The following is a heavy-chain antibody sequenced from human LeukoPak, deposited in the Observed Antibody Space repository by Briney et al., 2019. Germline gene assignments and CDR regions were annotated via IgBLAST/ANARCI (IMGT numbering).Heavy chain of an antibody. CDR1: GFTLSSSA. V-gene: IGHV3-23*01. Sequence: RAGSLRLSGAASGFTLSSSAMTWVRQAPGKGLEWVSAISDGGRSTIYTDSVKDRFTISRDNSKNTLYLQMNSLRTEDTAVYYCAKGGSYAPLDYWGQGTLVTVSS. J-gene: IGHJ4*02. CDR2: ISDGGRST. CDR3: AKGGSYAPLDY. D-gene: IGHD1-26*01.